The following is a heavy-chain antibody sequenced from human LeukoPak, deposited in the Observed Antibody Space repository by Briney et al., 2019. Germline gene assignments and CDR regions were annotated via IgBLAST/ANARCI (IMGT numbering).Heavy chain of an antibody. CDR3: ARRCSGGSCYSVGAFDI. D-gene: IGHD2-15*01. Sequence: PAGSLRLSCAASGVTVSSNYMSWVRQAPGKGLEGVSVIYSGGSTYYADSVKGRFTLSRDNSKNTLYLQMNSLRAEDTAVYYCARRCSGGSCYSVGAFDIWGQGTMVTVSS. CDR2: IYSGGST. V-gene: IGHV3-53*01. J-gene: IGHJ3*02. CDR1: GVTVSSNY.